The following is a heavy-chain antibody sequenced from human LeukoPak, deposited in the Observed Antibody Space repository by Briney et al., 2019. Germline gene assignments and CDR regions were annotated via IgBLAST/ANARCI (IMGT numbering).Heavy chain of an antibody. CDR1: GFTFSSYS. CDR2: ISSSSSYI. CDR3: ARTGVRGGSYTHDY. V-gene: IGHV3-21*01. D-gene: IGHD1-26*01. J-gene: IGHJ4*02. Sequence: GGSLRLSCAASGFTFSSYSMNWVRQAPGKGLEWVSSISSSSSYIYYADSVKGRFTISRDNAKNSLYLQMNSLRAEDTAVYYCARTGVRGGSYTHDYWGQGTPVTVSS.